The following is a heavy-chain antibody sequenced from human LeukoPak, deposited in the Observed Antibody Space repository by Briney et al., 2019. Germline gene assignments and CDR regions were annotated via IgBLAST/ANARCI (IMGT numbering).Heavy chain of an antibody. Sequence: SETLSLTCAVYXGXXSXXXXXXXXXXPGXXXXXIXXXNHXGXTSXNPSLKSRVTISVDTSKNQFSLKLSSVTAADTAVYXXARDRVGATRKFDYWGQGTLVTVSS. J-gene: IGHJ4*02. CDR1: XGXXSXXX. CDR2: XNHXGXT. CDR3: ARDRVGATRKFDY. V-gene: IGHV4-34*01. D-gene: IGHD1-26*01.